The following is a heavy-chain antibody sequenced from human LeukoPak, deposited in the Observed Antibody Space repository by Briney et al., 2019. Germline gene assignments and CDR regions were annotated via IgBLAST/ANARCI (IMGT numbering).Heavy chain of an antibody. J-gene: IGHJ4*02. CDR2: ISGSGVST. D-gene: IGHD6-13*01. CDR1: GLTFSSYA. CDR3: AKHLGYSSSHMDY. Sequence: SGGSLRLSCAASGLTFSSYAMSWVRQAPGKGLEWVSAISGSGVSTYYADSVKGRFTISRDNSKNTLYLQMYSLRDEDTAVYYCAKHLGYSSSHMDYWGQGTLVTVSS. V-gene: IGHV3-23*01.